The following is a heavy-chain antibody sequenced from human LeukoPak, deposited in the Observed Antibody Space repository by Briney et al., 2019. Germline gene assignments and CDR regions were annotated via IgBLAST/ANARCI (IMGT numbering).Heavy chain of an antibody. D-gene: IGHD6-19*01. V-gene: IGHV1-8*03. J-gene: IGHJ4*02. CDR3: ARGGSGWGSYYFDY. CDR1: VYTFTSYD. Sequence: ASVTVSRMASVYTFTSYDINWVRQAPGQGLEWMGWMYPNSGNTGYAQKFQGRVTITRNTSISTAYMELSSLRSEDTAVYYCARGGSGWGSYYFDYWGQGTLVTVSS. CDR2: MYPNSGNT.